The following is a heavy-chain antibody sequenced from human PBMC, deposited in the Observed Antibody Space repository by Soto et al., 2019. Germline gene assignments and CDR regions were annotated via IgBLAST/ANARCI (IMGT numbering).Heavy chain of an antibody. CDR1: GYTFTGYY. Sequence: GASVTVCCKASGYTFTGYYMHWVRQAPGQGLEWMGWINPNSGGTNYAQKFQGWVTMARDTSISTAYMELSRLRSDDTAVYYCARVSDILTDGGYFDYWGQGTLVTVSS. J-gene: IGHJ4*02. D-gene: IGHD3-9*01. CDR2: INPNSGGT. V-gene: IGHV1-2*04. CDR3: ARVSDILTDGGYFDY.